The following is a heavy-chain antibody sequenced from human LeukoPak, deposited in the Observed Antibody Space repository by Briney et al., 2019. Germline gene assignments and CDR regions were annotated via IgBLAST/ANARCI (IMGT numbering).Heavy chain of an antibody. V-gene: IGHV4-34*01. CDR3: ARSHYYDSSGSHNNWFDP. J-gene: IGHJ5*02. CDR1: GGSFSGYY. Sequence: SETLSLTCAVYGGSFSGYYWSWIRQPPGKGLEWIGEINHSGSTNYNPSLKSRVTISVDTSKNQFSLKLSSVTAADTAVYYCARSHYYDSSGSHNNWFDPWGQGTLVTVSS. D-gene: IGHD3-22*01. CDR2: INHSGST.